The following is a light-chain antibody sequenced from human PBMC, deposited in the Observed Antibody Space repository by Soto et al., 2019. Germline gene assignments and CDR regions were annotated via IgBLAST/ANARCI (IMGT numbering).Light chain of an antibody. CDR2: GAS. CDR3: QQYGTSPAT. Sequence: EIVMTLSPGTLSLSPGDRASLSCSASQTVSSNFLAWYQQRPAQAPRLLIHGASTRATGITDRFSGSVSGTDFTLIISGLEPEDFAVYYCQQYGTSPATFGQGTKVDI. J-gene: IGKJ1*01. CDR1: QTVSSNF. V-gene: IGKV3-20*01.